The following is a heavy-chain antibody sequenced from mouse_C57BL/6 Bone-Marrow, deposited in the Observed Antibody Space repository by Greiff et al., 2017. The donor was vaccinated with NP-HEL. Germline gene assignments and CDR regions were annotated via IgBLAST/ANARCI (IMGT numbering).Heavy chain of an antibody. CDR1: GYTFTSYW. CDR2: IDPSDSDT. V-gene: IGHV1-52*01. Sequence: QVQLQQPGAELVRPGSSVKLSCKASGYTFTSYWMHWVKQRPIQGLEWIGNIDPSDSDTHYNQKFKDKATLTVDKSSSTAYMQLSSLTSEDSAVYYCARGDYYGSYFDYWGQGTTLTVSS. CDR3: ARGDYYGSYFDY. J-gene: IGHJ2*01. D-gene: IGHD1-1*01.